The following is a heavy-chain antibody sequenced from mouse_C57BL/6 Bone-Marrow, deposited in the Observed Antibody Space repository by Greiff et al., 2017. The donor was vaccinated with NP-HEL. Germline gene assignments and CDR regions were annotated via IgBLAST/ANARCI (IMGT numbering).Heavy chain of an antibody. Sequence: QVQLQQSDAELVKPGASVKISCKVSGYTFTDYTIHWLKQRPEQGLEWIGYIYPRDGSTKYNEKFKGKATLTADKSSSTAYMQLNSRTSEDSAVFFCACDVVISAVVSRNWDFDVWGTGTTLTVSS. CDR1: GYTFTDYT. D-gene: IGHD1-1*01. CDR3: ACDVVISAVVSRNWDFDV. CDR2: IYPRDGST. J-gene: IGHJ1*03. V-gene: IGHV1-78*01.